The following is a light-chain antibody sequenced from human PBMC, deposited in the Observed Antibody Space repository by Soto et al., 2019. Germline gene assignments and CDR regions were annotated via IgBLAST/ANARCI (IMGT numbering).Light chain of an antibody. CDR2: AAS. J-gene: IGKJ2*01. CDR3: QQGYSPPRT. CDR1: QSVRTH. Sequence: DIQMTQSPSSLSESIGDRVTITCRESQSVRTHLNWYQQKPGKAPELLIYAASSLQAGVPSRFSGSGSRIDFTLTISSLHPENFADYYCQQGYSPPRTFGQGTNLEIK. V-gene: IGKV1-39*01.